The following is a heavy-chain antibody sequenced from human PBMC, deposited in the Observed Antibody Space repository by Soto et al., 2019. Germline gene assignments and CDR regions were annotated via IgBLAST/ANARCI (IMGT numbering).Heavy chain of an antibody. J-gene: IGHJ2*01. Sequence: QVQLVQSGAEVEKPGASVKASCKASGYTFIHYAIHWVRQAPGQRREWMGWINGGNGNTKYSQKFQGRVTITMDTSASTAYMELISLRSEDTAVYFCARSGYSSGWYHWYFDFWGRGTLVTVSS. V-gene: IGHV1-3*01. CDR1: GYTFIHYA. CDR2: INGGNGNT. CDR3: ARSGYSSGWYHWYFDF. D-gene: IGHD6-19*01.